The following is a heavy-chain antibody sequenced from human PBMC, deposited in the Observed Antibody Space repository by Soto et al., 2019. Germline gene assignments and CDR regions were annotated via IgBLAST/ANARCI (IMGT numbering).Heavy chain of an antibody. J-gene: IGHJ4*02. Sequence: GGSLRLSCAASGFTFSSYGMTWIRQAPGKGLEWVSFSSATGSGRYYADSVKGRFTISRDNSKNTLYLQMSSLRADDTAVYYCAKDRRAGGNYGFYSDFWGQGXLVTVYS. CDR3: AKDRRAGGNYGFYSDF. D-gene: IGHD1-7*01. CDR1: GFTFSSYG. CDR2: SSATGSGR. V-gene: IGHV3-23*01.